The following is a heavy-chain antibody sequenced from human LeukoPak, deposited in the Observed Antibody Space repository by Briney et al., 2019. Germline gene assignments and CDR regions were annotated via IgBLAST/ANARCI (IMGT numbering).Heavy chain of an antibody. J-gene: IGHJ4*02. CDR2: IYYSGST. V-gene: IGHV4-59*12. CDR1: GGSISSYY. D-gene: IGHD3-9*01. CDR3: ARDLGLTGYYSD. Sequence: SETLSLTCTVSGGSISSYYWSWIRQPPGKGLEWIGYIYYSGSTNYNPSLKSRVTMSVDTSKNQFSLKLSSVTAADTAVYYCARDLGLTGYYSDWGQGTLVTVSS.